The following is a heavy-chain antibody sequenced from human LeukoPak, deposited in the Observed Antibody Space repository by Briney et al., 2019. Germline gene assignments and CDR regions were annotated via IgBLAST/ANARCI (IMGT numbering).Heavy chain of an antibody. CDR3: ARHRDYYDT. V-gene: IGHV3-21*01. CDR1: GFTFSSYN. CDR2: IPSSGSDI. D-gene: IGHD3-22*01. Sequence: GGSLRLSCAASGFTFSSYNMNWVRQAPGKGLEWVSSIPSSGSDIYYADSVKGRFTISRDNAKNSLYLQMNSLRAEDTAVYYCARHRDYYDTWGHGTLVTVSS. J-gene: IGHJ4*01.